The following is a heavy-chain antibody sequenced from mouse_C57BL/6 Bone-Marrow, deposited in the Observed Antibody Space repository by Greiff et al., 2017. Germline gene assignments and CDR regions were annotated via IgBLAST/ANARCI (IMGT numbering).Heavy chain of an antibody. Sequence: QVQLQQSGPELVQPGASVKISCKASGYAFSSSWMNWVKQRPGKGLEWIGRIYPGDGDTNYNGKFKGKATLTADKSSSTAYMQLSSLTSEDSAVYFCARGSTVVRYWGQGTTLTVSS. V-gene: IGHV1-82*01. CDR3: ARGSTVVRY. D-gene: IGHD1-1*01. CDR1: GYAFSSSW. J-gene: IGHJ2*01. CDR2: IYPGDGDT.